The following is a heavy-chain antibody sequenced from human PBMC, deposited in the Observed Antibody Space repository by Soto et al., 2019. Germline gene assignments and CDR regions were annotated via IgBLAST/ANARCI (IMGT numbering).Heavy chain of an antibody. D-gene: IGHD3-22*01. CDR2: ISYDESNK. CDR3: ASGGYYDSSGYLFQH. J-gene: IGHJ1*01. V-gene: IGHV3-30-3*01. CDR1: GFTFSSYA. Sequence: GGSLRLSCAASGFTFSSYAMHWVRQAPGKGLEWVALISYDESNKYYADSVKGRFTISRDTSKNTLYLQMNSLRAEDTAVYYCASGGYYDSSGYLFQHWGQGT.